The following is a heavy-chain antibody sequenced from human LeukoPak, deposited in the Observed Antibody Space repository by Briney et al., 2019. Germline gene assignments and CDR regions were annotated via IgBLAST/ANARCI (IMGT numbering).Heavy chain of an antibody. CDR2: TNEAGSGQ. Sequence: GGSLRLSCAASGFTFSSYGMHWVRQAPGKGLEWVANTNEAGSGQNYVGSVKGRFTVSRDNAKNSLYLQMNSLRVEDTAIYYCSNKRDYWGQGTLVTVSS. CDR1: GFTFSSYG. J-gene: IGHJ4*02. CDR3: SNKRDY. V-gene: IGHV3-7*01.